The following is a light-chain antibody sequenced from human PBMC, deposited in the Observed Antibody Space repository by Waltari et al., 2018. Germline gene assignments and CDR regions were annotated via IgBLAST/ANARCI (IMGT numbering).Light chain of an antibody. J-gene: IGLJ1*01. CDR3: CSFAGRSTWV. CDR1: SSDVGTYNL. V-gene: IGLV2-23*01. CDR2: EAS. Sequence: QSALTQPASVSGSPGQSIAVSCTGTSSDVGTYNLVSWYQHHPGKAPKLLIYEASKRPAGVSNRFSGSKSGNPASLTISGLQSEDEADYYCCSFAGRSTWVFGTGTKVTVL.